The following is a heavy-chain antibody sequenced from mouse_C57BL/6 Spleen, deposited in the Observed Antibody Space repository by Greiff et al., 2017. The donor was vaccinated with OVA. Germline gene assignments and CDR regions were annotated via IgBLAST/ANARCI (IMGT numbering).Heavy chain of an antibody. CDR3: AREGIYYYGSSPAWFAY. J-gene: IGHJ3*01. V-gene: IGHV1-55*01. CDR2: IYPGSGST. Sequence: VKQRPGQGLEWIGDIYPGSGSTNYNEKFKSKATLTVDTSSSTAYMQLSSLTSEDSAVYYCAREGIYYYGSSPAWFAYWGQGTLVTVSA. D-gene: IGHD1-1*01.